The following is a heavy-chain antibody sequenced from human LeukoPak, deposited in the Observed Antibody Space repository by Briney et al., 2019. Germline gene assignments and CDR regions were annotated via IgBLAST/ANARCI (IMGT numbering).Heavy chain of an antibody. J-gene: IGHJ3*01. V-gene: IGHV3-20*01. CDR3: ARGRYYSEGNTWAAFDV. CDR2: ITWNGGST. Sequence: PGGSLRLSCAASGFTFDDYGMSWVRQAPGKGLEWVSGITWNGGSTGYADSVKSRFTISRDNADNSLYLQMNSLRAEDTALYHCARGRYYSEGNTWAAFDVWGQGTMVTVSS. D-gene: IGHD4-11*01. CDR1: GFTFDDYG.